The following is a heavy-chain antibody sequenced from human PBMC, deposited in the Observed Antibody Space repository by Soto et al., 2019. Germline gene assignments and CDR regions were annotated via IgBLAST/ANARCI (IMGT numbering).Heavy chain of an antibody. CDR3: VWGYGTTSPCSGDFQF. J-gene: IGHJ1*01. Sequence: ASVKVSCKASGYKFTTYFIHWVRQAPGQGLEWMGMIHPSGDTGYAQKFRGRVTMTIDTSTTTAYMELRNLTSEDTAVYFSVWGYGTTSPCSGDFQFWGQGTLVTVSS. V-gene: IGHV1-46*01. CDR2: IHPSGDT. CDR1: GYKFTTYF. D-gene: IGHD1-1*01.